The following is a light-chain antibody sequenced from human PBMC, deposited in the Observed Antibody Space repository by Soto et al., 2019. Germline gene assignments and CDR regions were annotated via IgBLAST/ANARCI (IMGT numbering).Light chain of an antibody. CDR1: QSITTT. CDR2: GAS. J-gene: IGKJ4*01. CDR3: QQYNSWAT. V-gene: IGKV3-15*01. Sequence: EMGRSQSPVNLSVSPGERASLSCRTSQSITTTLAWYQQKPGQAPRLLIYGASTRATGVPGRFSGSGSGTEFTLTISSLQSEDFAVYYCQQYNSWATSGGGTKVDI.